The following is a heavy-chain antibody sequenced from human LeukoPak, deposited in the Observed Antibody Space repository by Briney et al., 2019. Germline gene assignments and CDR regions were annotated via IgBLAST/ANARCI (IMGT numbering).Heavy chain of an antibody. D-gene: IGHD2-2*01. CDR3: AGPSGIVVVPAAIRKNYYYMDV. Sequence: PSETLSLTCTVSGGSVSSSSYYWGWIRQPPGKGLEWIGSISYSGTNYNNPSLKSRVSISIDTSKNQFSLKLSSVTAADTAVYYCAGPSGIVVVPAAIRKNYYYMDVWGKGTTVTVSS. V-gene: IGHV4-39*07. CDR2: ISYSGTN. CDR1: GGSVSSSSYY. J-gene: IGHJ6*03.